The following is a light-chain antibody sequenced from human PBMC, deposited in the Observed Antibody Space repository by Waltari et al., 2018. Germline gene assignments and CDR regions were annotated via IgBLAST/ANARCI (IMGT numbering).Light chain of an antibody. V-gene: IGLV2-23*02. Sequence: QSALTQPASVSGSPGQSITIPCTGTRSDVGNYKRVSWYQQPPGKAPKLMIYAVSKRPSGVSDRFSGSKSGDMASLTISGLQPEDEAEYFCSSYAGSSKGVFGGGTKVTVL. CDR2: AVS. CDR1: RSDVGNYKR. J-gene: IGLJ2*01. CDR3: SSYAGSSKGV.